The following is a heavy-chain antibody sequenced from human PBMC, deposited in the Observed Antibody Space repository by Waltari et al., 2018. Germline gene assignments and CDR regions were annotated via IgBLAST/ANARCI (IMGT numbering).Heavy chain of an antibody. CDR1: GFTFSSYA. CDR3: AKVVNYYDSSGFPRGYYFDY. J-gene: IGHJ4*02. CDR2: ISGSGGST. Sequence: EVQLLESGGGLVQPGGSLRLSCAASGFTFSSYALSWVRQAPGKGLEWVSAISGSGGSTYYADSVKGRFTISRDNSKNTLYLQMNSLRAEDTAVYYCAKVVNYYDSSGFPRGYYFDYWGQGTLVTVSS. D-gene: IGHD3-22*01. V-gene: IGHV3-23*01.